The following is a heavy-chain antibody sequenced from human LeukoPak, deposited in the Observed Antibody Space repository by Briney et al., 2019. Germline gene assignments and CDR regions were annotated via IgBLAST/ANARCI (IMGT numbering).Heavy chain of an antibody. CDR1: GFTFSSYG. CDR3: ARVMKELGIPYYYGMDV. V-gene: IGHV3-33*01. D-gene: IGHD7-27*01. J-gene: IGHJ6*02. Sequence: GRSLRLSCAASGFTFSSYGMHWVRQAPGKGLEWVAVIWYDGSNKYYADSVKGRFTISRDNSKNTPYLQMNSLRAEDTAVYYCARVMKELGIPYYYGMDVWGQGTTVTVSS. CDR2: IWYDGSNK.